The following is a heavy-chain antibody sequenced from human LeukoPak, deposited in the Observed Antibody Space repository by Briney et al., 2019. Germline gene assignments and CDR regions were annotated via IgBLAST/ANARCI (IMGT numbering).Heavy chain of an antibody. V-gene: IGHV3-23*01. Sequence: GGSLRLSCAASGFTFSSYVMSWVRQAPGKGLEWVSGIVGSGGRTYYRDSVKGRFTISRDNSKDTLYLQMNSLRAEDSAVYYCARDLDTVTLFDYWGQGTRVTV. CDR2: IVGSGGRT. CDR1: GFTFSSYV. J-gene: IGHJ4*02. D-gene: IGHD4-17*01. CDR3: ARDLDTVTLFDY.